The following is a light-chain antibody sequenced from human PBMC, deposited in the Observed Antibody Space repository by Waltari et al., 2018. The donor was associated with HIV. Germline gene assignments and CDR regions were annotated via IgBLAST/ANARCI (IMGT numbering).Light chain of an antibody. CDR3: AAWDDSLNAWV. CDR1: SSNTGRNI. Sequence: QSVLTQPPSASGTPGQRVSITCSGSSSNTGRNIVNWYQQLPGTAPNLLIYSNNQRPSGVPDRFSGSKSGTSASLAISGLQSEDEADYYCAAWDDSLNAWVFGGGTKLTVL. CDR2: SNN. V-gene: IGLV1-44*01. J-gene: IGLJ3*02.